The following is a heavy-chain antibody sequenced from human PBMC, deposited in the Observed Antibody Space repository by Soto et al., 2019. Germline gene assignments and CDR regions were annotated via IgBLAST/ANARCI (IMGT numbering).Heavy chain of an antibody. CDR3: AKEGTAGGVGDYYYYMDV. CDR1: GFTFSSYG. J-gene: IGHJ6*03. CDR2: ISYDGSNK. V-gene: IGHV3-30*18. Sequence: GGSLRLSCAASGFTFSSYGMHWVRQAPGKGLEWVAVISYDGSNKYYADSVKGRFTISRDNSKNTLYLQMNSLRAEDTAVYYCAKEGTAGGVGDYYYYMDVWGKGTTVTVSS. D-gene: IGHD1-1*01.